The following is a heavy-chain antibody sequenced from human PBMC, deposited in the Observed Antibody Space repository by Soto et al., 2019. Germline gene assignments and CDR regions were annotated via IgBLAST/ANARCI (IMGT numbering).Heavy chain of an antibody. D-gene: IGHD2-21*01. V-gene: IGHV4-30-4*01. CDR3: ARQPTTGDTDLWFDP. Sequence: SETLSLTCTVSGGSITSDLGCWGWVRQPPGKGLEWIGYIYYDGSSYYNPSLKTPVEMSIASSQNQLSLRLESVTDADTAVYYCARQPTTGDTDLWFDPWGQGTLVTVSS. CDR1: GGSITSDLGC. CDR2: IYYDGSS. J-gene: IGHJ5*02.